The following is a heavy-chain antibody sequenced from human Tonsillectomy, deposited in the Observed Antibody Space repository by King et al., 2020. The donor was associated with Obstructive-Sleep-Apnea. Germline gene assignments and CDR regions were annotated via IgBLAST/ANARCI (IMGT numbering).Heavy chain of an antibody. CDR2: IKPDGSDK. CDR3: AKEEWYRFDF. D-gene: IGHD3-3*01. Sequence: VQLVESGGGLVQPGGSLRLSCVASGFIFSGHYMSWVRQAPGKGLEWVAKIKPDGSDKSYVDSVKGRFTISRDNAKNSLFLQMNSLRGEDRAMYYCAKEEWYRFDFWGQGTLVTVSS. J-gene: IGHJ4*02. CDR1: GFIFSGHY. V-gene: IGHV3-7*01.